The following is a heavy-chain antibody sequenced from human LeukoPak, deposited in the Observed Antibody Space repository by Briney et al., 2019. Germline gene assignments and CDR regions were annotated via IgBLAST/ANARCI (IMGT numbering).Heavy chain of an antibody. V-gene: IGHV3-23*01. D-gene: IGHD2-15*01. CDR3: AKDLNKGVVVPDYFDY. CDR1: GFTFSSYN. J-gene: IGHJ4*02. CDR2: ISGSGGST. Sequence: GGSLRLSCAASGFTFSSYNMNWVRQAPGKGLEWVSAISGSGGSTYYADSVKGRFTISRDNSKNTLYLQMNSLRAEDTAVYYCAKDLNKGVVVPDYFDYWGQGTLVTVSS.